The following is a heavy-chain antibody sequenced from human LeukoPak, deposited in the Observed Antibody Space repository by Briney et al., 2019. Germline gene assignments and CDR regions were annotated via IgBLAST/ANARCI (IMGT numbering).Heavy chain of an antibody. CDR2: ISGSGGST. J-gene: IGHJ4*02. CDR1: GFTFSSYA. V-gene: IGHV3-23*01. D-gene: IGHD6-13*01. CDR3: AKDRSSSWPDYYFDY. Sequence: GGSLRLSCAASGFTFSSYAMSRVRQAPGKGLEWVSAISGSGGSTYYADSVKGRFTISRDNSKNTLYLQMNGLRAEDTAVYDCAKDRSSSWPDYYFDYWGQGTLVTVSS.